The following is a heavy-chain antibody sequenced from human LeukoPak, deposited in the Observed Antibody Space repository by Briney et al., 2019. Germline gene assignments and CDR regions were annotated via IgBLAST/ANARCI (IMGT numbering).Heavy chain of an antibody. CDR1: GFTFSSYS. CDR2: ISSSSSSYI. V-gene: IGHV3-21*01. J-gene: IGHJ4*02. CDR3: ARDGYCSSTSCYDY. D-gene: IGHD2-2*03. Sequence: GGSLRLSCAASGFTFSSYSMNWVRQAPGKGLEWVSSISSSSSSYIYYADSVKGRCTISRDNAKNSLYLQMNSLRAEDTAVYYCARDGYCSSTSCYDYWGQGTLVTVSS.